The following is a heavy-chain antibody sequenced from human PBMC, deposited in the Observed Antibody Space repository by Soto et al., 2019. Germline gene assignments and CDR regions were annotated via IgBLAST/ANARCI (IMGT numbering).Heavy chain of an antibody. CDR3: ATPIVAFY. Sequence: RASVKVSCKASGYTFTSYAIHWVRQAPGQRLEWMGWINAGNGNTKYSQKCQGRVIITRDTSAGTAYMELRSLRSEDTAVYYCATPIVAFYWGQGTLVTVSS. J-gene: IGHJ4*02. V-gene: IGHV1-3*01. CDR1: GYTFTSYA. D-gene: IGHD5-12*01. CDR2: INAGNGNT.